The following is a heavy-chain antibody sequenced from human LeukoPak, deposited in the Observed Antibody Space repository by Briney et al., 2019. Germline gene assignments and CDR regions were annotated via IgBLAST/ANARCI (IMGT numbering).Heavy chain of an antibody. CDR1: GFTLSGYT. V-gene: IGHV3-48*03. CDR2: ISSSGSTI. J-gene: IGHJ6*04. D-gene: IGHD3-10*02. CDR3: AELGITMIGGV. Sequence: PGGSLRISCAASGFTLSGYTMNWVRQAPGKGLEWVSYISSSGSTIYYADSVKGRFTISRDNAKNSLYLQMNSLRAEDTAVYYCAELGITMIGGVWGKGTTVTISS.